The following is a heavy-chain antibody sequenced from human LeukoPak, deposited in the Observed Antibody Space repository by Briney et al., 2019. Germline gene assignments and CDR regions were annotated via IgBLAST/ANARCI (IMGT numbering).Heavy chain of an antibody. D-gene: IGHD2-15*01. CDR2: ISSSSSSI. J-gene: IGHJ4*02. V-gene: IGHV3-48*04. CDR1: GFTLSSYS. Sequence: GGSLRLSCAAPGFTLSSYSMNWVRQAPRKGREWVSYISSSSSSIYYADSVKGRFTISRDDAKNTLYLQINSLRAEETAVYYCEGYCSGGSCYSFDYWGQGTLVTVSS. CDR3: EGYCSGGSCYSFDY.